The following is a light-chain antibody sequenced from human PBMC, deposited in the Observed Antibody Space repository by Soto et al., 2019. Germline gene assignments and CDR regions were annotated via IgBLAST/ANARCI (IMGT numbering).Light chain of an antibody. Sequence: QTVVTQEPSLTVSPGGTVTLTCASSTGAVTSGSYPNWLQQKPGQAPRALIYSTSYKHSWTPARFSGSLLGGKAALTLSGVQPEDEADYYCLLYYGGTRVFGGGTKVTVL. CDR1: TGAVTSGSY. J-gene: IGLJ3*02. CDR3: LLYYGGTRV. CDR2: STS. V-gene: IGLV7-43*01.